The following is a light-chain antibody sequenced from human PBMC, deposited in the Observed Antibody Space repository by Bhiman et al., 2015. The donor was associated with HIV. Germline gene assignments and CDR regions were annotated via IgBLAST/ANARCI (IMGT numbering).Light chain of an antibody. CDR3: QAWDNSAVL. Sequence: SYELTQPPSVSVSPGQTASITCSGHRVGDTYVSWYQQRPGQSPVLIIYQDAKRPSGIPERFSGSISGNTATLTISGTQAMDEADYYCQAWDNSAVLFGGGTKLAVL. CDR1: RVGDTY. CDR2: QDA. V-gene: IGLV3-1*01. J-gene: IGLJ2*01.